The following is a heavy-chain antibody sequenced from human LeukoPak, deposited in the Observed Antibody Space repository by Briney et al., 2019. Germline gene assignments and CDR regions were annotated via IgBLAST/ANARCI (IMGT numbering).Heavy chain of an antibody. D-gene: IGHD2-2*01. V-gene: IGHV1-46*03. Sequence: LGASVKVSCKASGYTFTSYYMHWVRQAPGQGLEWMGIINPSGGSTSYAQKFQGRVTMTRDTSTSTVYMELSSLRSEDTAVYYCARVYCSSTSCYWRGWFDPWGQGTLVTVSS. J-gene: IGHJ5*02. CDR2: INPSGGST. CDR1: GYTFTSYY. CDR3: ARVYCSSTSCYWRGWFDP.